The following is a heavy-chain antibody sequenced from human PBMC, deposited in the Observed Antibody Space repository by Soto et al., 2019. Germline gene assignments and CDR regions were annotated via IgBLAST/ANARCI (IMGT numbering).Heavy chain of an antibody. CDR3: NSYPDFWGGHTPL. D-gene: IGHD3-3*01. J-gene: IGHJ4*02. CDR2: VKSKADGGTA. CDR1: GFCITNTW. Sequence: EVQLVESGGGLVQPGGSLRLSCAASGFCITNTWMHWVRQAPGKGLEWVGRVKSKADGGTADYAAPVKGRFTVSRDDSKNTQYLQMNSLKMEDTAVYYCNSYPDFWGGHTPLWGQGTLVTVSS. V-gene: IGHV3-15*07.